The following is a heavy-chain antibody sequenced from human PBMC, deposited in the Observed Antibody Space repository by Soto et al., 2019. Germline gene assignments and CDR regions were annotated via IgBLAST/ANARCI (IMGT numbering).Heavy chain of an antibody. D-gene: IGHD6-19*01. Sequence: LRLSCAASGFTFSTYAMQWVRQAPGKGLEWVAGLSYDGSKKNYAESVKGRFTISRDNSKNTLHLQMDSLRAEDTAVYYCARESYSSGWFFDYWGQGTLVTVSS. CDR2: LSYDGSKK. V-gene: IGHV3-30-3*01. CDR1: GFTFSTYA. CDR3: ARESYSSGWFFDY. J-gene: IGHJ4*02.